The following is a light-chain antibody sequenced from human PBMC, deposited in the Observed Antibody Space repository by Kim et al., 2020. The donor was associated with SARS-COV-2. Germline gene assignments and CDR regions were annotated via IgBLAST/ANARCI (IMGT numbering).Light chain of an antibody. Sequence: SGSPGERAPLSCRASQSVGTPLVWYQQTAGQAPRLLIYAASAGATGVPARFSGSGSGTEFTLTISSPQPEDSAVYYCQQHNNWPYTLGQGTKLEI. V-gene: IGKV3-15*01. CDR1: QSVGTP. J-gene: IGKJ2*01. CDR2: AAS. CDR3: QQHNNWPYT.